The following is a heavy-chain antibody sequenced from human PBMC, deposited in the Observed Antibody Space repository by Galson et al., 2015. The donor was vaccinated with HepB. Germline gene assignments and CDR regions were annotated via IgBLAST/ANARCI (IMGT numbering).Heavy chain of an antibody. J-gene: IGHJ5*02. CDR1: GFTFSSFG. V-gene: IGHV3-33*01. CDR3: ARGNPPSSPVDL. Sequence: SLRLSCAASGFTFSSFGMHWVRQAPGKGLEWVAVIWHDGSVERYADSVKGRFTISRDDSRNTVYLQMISLRAEETAVYYCARGNPPSSPVDLWGQGTLVTVSS. D-gene: IGHD2-2*01. CDR2: IWHDGSVE.